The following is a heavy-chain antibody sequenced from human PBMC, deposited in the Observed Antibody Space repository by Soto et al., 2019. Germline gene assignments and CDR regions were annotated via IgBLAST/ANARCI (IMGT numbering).Heavy chain of an antibody. CDR1: GFTFSDYW. D-gene: IGHD3-10*01. Sequence: EVHLDESGGGLVQPGGSLRLSCVASGFTFSDYWMSWVRQVPGRGPEWLANIKHDGNEKYYVDFVKGRFTISRDNAKNSLFLQVNSLRVEDTAVYYCARGTYHYGSGSPFDYWGQGTLVTVSS. CDR3: ARGTYHYGSGSPFDY. V-gene: IGHV3-7*04. J-gene: IGHJ4*02. CDR2: IKHDGNEK.